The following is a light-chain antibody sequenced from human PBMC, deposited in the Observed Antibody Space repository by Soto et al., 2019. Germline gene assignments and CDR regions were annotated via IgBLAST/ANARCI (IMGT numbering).Light chain of an antibody. CDR1: QTISSSY. CDR2: GAS. CDR3: QQYYSSSWT. J-gene: IGKJ1*01. V-gene: IGKV3-20*01. Sequence: EIVLTQSPATLSSSPGERATLSCRASQTISSSYFDWYQQKLGTAPRLLIYGASSRATGIPDSFSGSGSGTDFTLTISRLEPEDFAAYYCQQYYSSSWTFGQGTKVEIK.